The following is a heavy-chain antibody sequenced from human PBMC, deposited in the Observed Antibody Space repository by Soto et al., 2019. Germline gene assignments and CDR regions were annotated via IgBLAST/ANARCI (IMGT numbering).Heavy chain of an antibody. CDR3: ASPYYDFRSGPPWGTQKYYFDF. CDR2: INHSGST. Sequence: QVHLQQWGAGLLKPSETLSLTCAVYGGSFSGYYWSWIRQPPGKGLEWIGEINHSGSTNYNPSLESRITISVDTSKNQFSLKLSSVTAADTAVYYCASPYYDFRSGPPWGTQKYYFDFWGQGTLVTVSS. V-gene: IGHV4-34*01. J-gene: IGHJ4*02. D-gene: IGHD3-3*01. CDR1: GGSFSGYY.